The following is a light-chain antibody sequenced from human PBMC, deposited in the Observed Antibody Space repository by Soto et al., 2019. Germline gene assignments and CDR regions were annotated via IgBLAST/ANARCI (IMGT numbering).Light chain of an antibody. V-gene: IGKV3D-15*01. CDR2: GAS. CDR3: QQYNNWPIT. J-gene: IGKJ5*01. CDR1: QSVSSN. Sequence: EIVMTQSPATLSVSPGERATLSCRASQSVSSNLAWYQQKPGQAPRLHIYGASTRATGIPARFSGSGSGTDFTLTISSLQSEDFAVYYCQQYNNWPITFGQGTRLEIK.